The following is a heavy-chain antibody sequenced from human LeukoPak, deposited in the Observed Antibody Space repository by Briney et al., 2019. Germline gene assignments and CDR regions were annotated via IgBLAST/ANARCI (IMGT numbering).Heavy chain of an antibody. CDR3: AKDVSALSHYYGMDV. D-gene: IGHD2/OR15-2a*01. J-gene: IGHJ6*02. V-gene: IGHV3-23*01. Sequence: QPGGSLRLSCTASGFTFSAYAMMWVRQAPGKGPEWVSAIRGGGGSEFYADPVKGRFTISRDNSKNTLYLQMNSLRAEDTAVYYCAKDVSALSHYYGMDVWGQGTTVTVSS. CDR2: IRGGGGSE. CDR1: GFTFSAYA.